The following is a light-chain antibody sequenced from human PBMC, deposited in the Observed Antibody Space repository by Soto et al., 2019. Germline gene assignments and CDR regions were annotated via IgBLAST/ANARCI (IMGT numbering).Light chain of an antibody. CDR1: SSDVGGFNY. V-gene: IGLV2-14*03. CDR2: DVT. CDR3: NSYTSSSTYV. Sequence: QSALTQPASVSGSPRPSITISCTGTSSDVGGFNYVSWYQQHPGKAPQLMIYDVTNRPSGVSYRFSGSKSGNTASLTISGLQAEDEADYYCNSYTSSSTYVFGTGTKLTVL. J-gene: IGLJ1*01.